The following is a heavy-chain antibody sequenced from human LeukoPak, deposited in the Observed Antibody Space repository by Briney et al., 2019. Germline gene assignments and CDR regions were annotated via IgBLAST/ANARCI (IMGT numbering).Heavy chain of an antibody. J-gene: IGHJ4*02. Sequence: SETLSLTCTVSGGSLSSYYWSWLRQPPGKGLEWIGYIYYSGSTNYNPSLKSRVTISVDTSKNQFSLKLSSVTAADTAVYYCARINYDYVWGSYRYTFDYWGQGTLVTVSS. V-gene: IGHV4-59*01. CDR1: GGSLSSYY. CDR2: IYYSGST. CDR3: ARINYDYVWGSYRYTFDY. D-gene: IGHD3-16*02.